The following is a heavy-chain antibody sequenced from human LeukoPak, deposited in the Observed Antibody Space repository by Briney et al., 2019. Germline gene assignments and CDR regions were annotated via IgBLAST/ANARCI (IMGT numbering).Heavy chain of an antibody. D-gene: IGHD6-6*01. CDR2: ISWSGNTT. CDR3: AKFRTQYSSSSDWFDP. J-gene: IGHJ5*02. V-gene: IGHV3-23*01. Sequence: GSLRLSCAASGFTFSSSAMSWVRQAPGKGLEWVSVISWSGNTTYYADSVKGRFTISRDNSKNTLYLQMDSLRAKDTAVYYCAKFRTQYSSSSDWFDPWGQGTLVTVSS. CDR1: GFTFSSSA.